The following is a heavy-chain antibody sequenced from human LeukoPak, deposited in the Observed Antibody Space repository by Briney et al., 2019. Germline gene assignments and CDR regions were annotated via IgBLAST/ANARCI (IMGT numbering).Heavy chain of an antibody. CDR3: ASLHYAFDI. Sequence: ASVKVSCKASGYTFTSYGISWVRQAPGQGLEWMGIINPSGGSTSYAQKFQGRVTMSRDMSTSTVYVELSSLRSEDTAVYYCASLHYAFDIWGQGTMVTVSS. CDR2: INPSGGST. J-gene: IGHJ3*02. CDR1: GYTFTSYG. V-gene: IGHV1-46*01.